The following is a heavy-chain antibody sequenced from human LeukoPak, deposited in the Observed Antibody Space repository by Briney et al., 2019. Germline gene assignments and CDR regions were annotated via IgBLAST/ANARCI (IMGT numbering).Heavy chain of an antibody. CDR3: AREDYYDSSGYYY. J-gene: IGHJ4*02. V-gene: IGHV1-8*03. CDR1: GYTLTGYY. D-gene: IGHD3-22*01. CDR2: MNPNSGNT. Sequence: ASMKVSCKASGYTLTGYYMHWVRQAPGQGLEWMGWMNPNSGNTGYAQKFQGRVTITRNTSISTAYMELSSLRSEDTAVYYCAREDYYDSSGYYYWGQGTLVTVSS.